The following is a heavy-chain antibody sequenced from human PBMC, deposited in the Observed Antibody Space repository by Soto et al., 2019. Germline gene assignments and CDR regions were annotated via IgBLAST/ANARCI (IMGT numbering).Heavy chain of an antibody. D-gene: IGHD2-2*01. CDR2: IYYSGST. J-gene: IGHJ4*02. V-gene: IGHV4-31*03. CDR3: ARGRSSTSPYPIGY. CDR1: GGSISSGGYY. Sequence: QVQLQESGPGLVKPSQTLSLTCTVSGGSISSGGYYWSWIRQHPGKGLEWIGYIYYSGSTYYNPSLMSRVTISVDTSKHQFSLKLSSVTASDTAVYYCARGRSSTSPYPIGYWGQGTLVPVSS.